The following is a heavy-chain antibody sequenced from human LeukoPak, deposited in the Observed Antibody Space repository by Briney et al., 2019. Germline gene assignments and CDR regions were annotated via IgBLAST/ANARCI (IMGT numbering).Heavy chain of an antibody. J-gene: IGHJ4*02. CDR1: GGSFSGYY. Sequence: SETLSLTCAVYGGSFSGYYWSWIRQPPGEGLEWIGEINHSGSTNYNPSLKSRVTISVDTSKNQFSLKLSSVTAADTAVYYCARGRGPYGGNSVEYYFDYWGQGTLVTVSS. CDR2: INHSGST. CDR3: ARGRGPYGGNSVEYYFDY. V-gene: IGHV4-34*01. D-gene: IGHD4-23*01.